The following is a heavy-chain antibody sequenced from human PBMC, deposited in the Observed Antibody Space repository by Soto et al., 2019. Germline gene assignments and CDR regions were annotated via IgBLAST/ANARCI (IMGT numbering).Heavy chain of an antibody. V-gene: IGHV4-4*07. CDR3: ARDNTEFYYYYYGMDV. D-gene: IGHD5-18*01. CDR2: IYTSGST. J-gene: IGHJ6*02. Sequence: QVQLQESGPGLVKPSETLSLTCTVSGGSISSYYWSWIRQPAGKGLEWIGRIYTSGSTNYNPSLKSRGTMSADTSKNQFSLKLSSVTAADTAVYYCARDNTEFYYYYYGMDVWGQGTTVTVSS. CDR1: GGSISSYY.